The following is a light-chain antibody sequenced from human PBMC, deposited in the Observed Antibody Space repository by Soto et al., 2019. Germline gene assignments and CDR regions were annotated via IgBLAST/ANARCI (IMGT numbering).Light chain of an antibody. CDR1: QSISSW. CDR3: QQYNSYAPWT. CDR2: KAS. Sequence: DIQMTQSPSTLSASVGDRVTITCRASQSISSWLAWYQQKPGKAPKLLIYKASSLESGVPSRFSGSGSGTEFTLTMSSLQPDDFATFYCQQYNSYAPWTCGQGTKVEIK. J-gene: IGKJ1*01. V-gene: IGKV1-5*03.